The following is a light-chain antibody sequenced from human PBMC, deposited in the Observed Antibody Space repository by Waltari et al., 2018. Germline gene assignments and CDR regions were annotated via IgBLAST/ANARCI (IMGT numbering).Light chain of an antibody. V-gene: IGKV3-20*01. CDR2: GAS. J-gene: IGKJ1*01. Sequence: EIVLTQSPGTLSLSPGERATLPCRASQSVSRSYLAWYQQKPGQAPRRLVYGASNRATGIPDRFSGSGSGTDFTLTISRLEPEDFAVYYCQQYGSSPRTFGQGTKVEIK. CDR1: QSVSRSY. CDR3: QQYGSSPRT.